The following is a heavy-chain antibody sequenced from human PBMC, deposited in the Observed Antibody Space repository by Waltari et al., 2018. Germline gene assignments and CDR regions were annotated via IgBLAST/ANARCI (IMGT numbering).Heavy chain of an antibody. Sequence: EVQLVESGGTLVQPGGSLRLFCAASGFTFRNYWMSWVRQAPGKGLEWVVNMNQDGSEKNYVDSVKGRFTISRDNAKNSLYLQMNSLRAEDTAVYYCASEGPGIAAADLDYWGQGTLVTVSS. J-gene: IGHJ4*02. CDR1: GFTFRNYW. V-gene: IGHV3-7*01. CDR3: ASEGPGIAAADLDY. CDR2: MNQDGSEK. D-gene: IGHD6-13*01.